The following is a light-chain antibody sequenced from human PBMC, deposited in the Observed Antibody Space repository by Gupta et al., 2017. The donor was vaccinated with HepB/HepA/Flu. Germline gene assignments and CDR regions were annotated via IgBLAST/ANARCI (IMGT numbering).Light chain of an antibody. CDR2: EVS. J-gene: IGLJ1*01. Sequence: QSALTQPASLSGSPGQSITISCTGSSSDVGSYNLVSWYQQHPVKAPKLMIYEVSKRPSGVSDRFSGSKSGNTASLTISGLQAEDEADYYCCSYAGSNFFVFGIGTKVTVL. V-gene: IGLV2-23*02. CDR3: CSYAGSNFFV. CDR1: SSDVGSYNL.